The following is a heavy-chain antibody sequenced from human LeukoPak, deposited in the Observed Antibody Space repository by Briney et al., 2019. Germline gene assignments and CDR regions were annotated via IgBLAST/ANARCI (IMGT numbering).Heavy chain of an antibody. J-gene: IGHJ4*02. Sequence: SVKVSCKASGGTFSSHAISWVQQAPGQGLEWMGGIIPIFGTANYAQKFQGRVTITTDESTSTAYMELSSLRSEDTAVYYCARDRAWGYYDSSGYDYWGQGTLVTVSS. D-gene: IGHD3-22*01. V-gene: IGHV1-69*05. CDR3: ARDRAWGYYDSSGYDY. CDR1: GGTFSSHA. CDR2: IIPIFGTA.